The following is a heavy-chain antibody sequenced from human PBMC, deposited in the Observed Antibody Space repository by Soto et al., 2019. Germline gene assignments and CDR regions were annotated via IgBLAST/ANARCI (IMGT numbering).Heavy chain of an antibody. V-gene: IGHV1-18*01. CDR2: ISAYNGNT. CDR1: GYTFTSYG. CDR3: AREGSTHTDHFEMSYYYYYGMDV. Sequence: ASVKVSCKASGYTFTSYGISWVRQAPGQGLEWMGWISAYNGNTNYAQKLQGRVTMTTDTSTSTAYMELRSLRSDDTAVYYCAREGSTHTDHFEMSYYYYYGMDVWGQGTTVTVSS. J-gene: IGHJ6*02. D-gene: IGHD3-10*01.